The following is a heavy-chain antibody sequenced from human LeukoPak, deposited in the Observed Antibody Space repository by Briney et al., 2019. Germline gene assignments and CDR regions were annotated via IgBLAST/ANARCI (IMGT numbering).Heavy chain of an antibody. Sequence: SETLSLTCTVSGGSFSTYYWSWIRQPPGKGLEWIGYIYYSGSTNYNPSLKSRVTISLDTSKNQFSLKLSSVTAADTAVYYCARDRMTTVFGNDAFDIWGQGTMVTVSS. D-gene: IGHD4-17*01. CDR3: ARDRMTTVFGNDAFDI. CDR1: GGSFSTYY. CDR2: IYYSGST. V-gene: IGHV4-59*01. J-gene: IGHJ3*02.